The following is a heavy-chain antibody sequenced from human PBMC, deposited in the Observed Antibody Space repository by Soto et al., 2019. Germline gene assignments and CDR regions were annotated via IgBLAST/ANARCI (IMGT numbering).Heavy chain of an antibody. J-gene: IGHJ5*02. CDR2: IYYSGST. D-gene: IGHD3-3*01. CDR1: GGSISSYY. Sequence: PSETLSLTCTVSGGSISSYYWSWIRQPPGKGLEWIGYIYYSGSTNYNPSLKSRVTISVDTSKNQFSPKLSSVTAADTAVYYCAMGNYDFWSGYPNWFDPWGQGTLVTVSS. V-gene: IGHV4-59*01. CDR3: AMGNYDFWSGYPNWFDP.